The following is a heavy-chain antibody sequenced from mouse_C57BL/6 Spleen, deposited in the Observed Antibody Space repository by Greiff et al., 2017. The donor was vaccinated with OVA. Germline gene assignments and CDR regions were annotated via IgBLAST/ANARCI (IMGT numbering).Heavy chain of an antibody. CDR2: IDPSDSYT. V-gene: IGHV1-69*01. J-gene: IGHJ4*01. CDR1: GYSFTSYW. CDR3: AREGSIAMDY. D-gene: IGHD1-1*01. Sequence: QVQLQQSGAELVMPGASVKLSCTASGYSFTSYWMHWVKQRPGQGLEWIGEIDPSDSYTNYNQKFKGKSTLTVDKSSSTAYLQLSSLTSEAAAVYYCAREGSIAMDYWGQGTSVTVSS.